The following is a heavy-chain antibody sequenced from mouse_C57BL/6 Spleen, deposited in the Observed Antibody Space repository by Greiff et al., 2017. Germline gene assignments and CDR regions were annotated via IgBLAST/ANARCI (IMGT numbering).Heavy chain of an antibody. J-gene: IGHJ4*01. D-gene: IGHD2-13*01. V-gene: IGHV1-82*01. Sequence: VQLQQSGPELVKPGASVKISCKASGYAFSSSWMNWVKQRPGKGLEWIGRIYPGDGDTNYNGKFKGKATLTADKSSSTAYMQLSSLTSEDSAVYFCARVGEDYWGQGTSVTVSS. CDR1: GYAFSSSW. CDR2: IYPGDGDT. CDR3: ARVGEDY.